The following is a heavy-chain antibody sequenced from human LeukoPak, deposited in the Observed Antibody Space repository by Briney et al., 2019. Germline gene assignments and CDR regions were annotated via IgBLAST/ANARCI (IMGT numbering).Heavy chain of an antibody. CDR1: GFTFSSYA. CDR2: ISGNGGST. V-gene: IGHV3-23*01. CDR3: AKHGEAYGDSRTDY. J-gene: IGHJ4*02. Sequence: PGGSLRLSCAASGFTFSSYAMSWVRQAPGKGLEWVSAISGNGGSTYNADSVKGRFTISRDNSKDTLYLQMNSLRAEDTAVYYCAKHGEAYGDSRTDYWGQGTLVTVSS. D-gene: IGHD4-17*01.